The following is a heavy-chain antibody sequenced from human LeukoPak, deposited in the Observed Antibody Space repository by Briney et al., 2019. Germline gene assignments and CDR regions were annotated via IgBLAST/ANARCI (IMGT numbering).Heavy chain of an antibody. D-gene: IGHD3-22*01. CDR2: INHSGST. Sequence: SETLSLTCAVYGGSFSGYYWSWIRQPPGKGLEWIGEINHSGSTNYNPSLKSRVTISVDTSKNQFSLKLSSVTAADTAVYYCAREAENYYDREWYYYMDVWGNGTTVTVSS. CDR3: AREAENYYDREWYYYMDV. V-gene: IGHV4-34*01. J-gene: IGHJ6*03. CDR1: GGSFSGYY.